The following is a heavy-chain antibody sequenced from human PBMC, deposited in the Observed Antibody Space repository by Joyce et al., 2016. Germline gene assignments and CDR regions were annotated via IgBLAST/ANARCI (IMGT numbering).Heavy chain of an antibody. D-gene: IGHD1-26*01. CDR3: ARRQLRGYFDS. CDR2: IYYSGST. Sequence: QLQLQESGPGLVKPSETLSLTCTVSGGSISSDSYYWGWIRQPPGKGLEWIGNIYYSGSTYYNPSLKSRVTISLDTSKNQFSLKLSSVTAADTTVYFCARRQLRGYFDSWGQGTLVTVSS. V-gene: IGHV4-39*01. J-gene: IGHJ4*02. CDR1: GGSISSDSYY.